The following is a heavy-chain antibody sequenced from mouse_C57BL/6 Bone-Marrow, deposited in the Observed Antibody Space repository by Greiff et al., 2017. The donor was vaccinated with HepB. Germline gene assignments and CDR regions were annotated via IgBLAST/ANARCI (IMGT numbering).Heavy chain of an antibody. Sequence: EVKLKQSGPELVKPGASVKISCKASGYTFTDYYMNWVKQSHGKSLEWIGDINPNNGGTSYNQKFKGKATLTVDKSSSTAYMELRSLTSEDSAVYYCARASAWFAYWGQGTLVTVSA. D-gene: IGHD6-1*01. CDR2: INPNNGGT. CDR1: GYTFTDYY. V-gene: IGHV1-26*01. CDR3: ARASAWFAY. J-gene: IGHJ3*01.